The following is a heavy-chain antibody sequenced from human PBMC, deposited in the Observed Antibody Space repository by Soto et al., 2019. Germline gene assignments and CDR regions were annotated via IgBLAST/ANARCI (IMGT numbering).Heavy chain of an antibody. CDR3: ARVFRRIAARDLGEGYDY. Sequence: QVQLVQSGAEVKKPGASVKVSCKASGYTFTSYGISWVRQAPGQGLKWMGWISAYNGNTNYAQKLQGRVTTTTDTSTSSAYMELRSLRSDDTAVYNCARVFRRIAARDLGEGYDYWGQGTLVTVSS. D-gene: IGHD6-6*01. CDR2: ISAYNGNT. J-gene: IGHJ4*02. CDR1: GYTFTSYG. V-gene: IGHV1-18*01.